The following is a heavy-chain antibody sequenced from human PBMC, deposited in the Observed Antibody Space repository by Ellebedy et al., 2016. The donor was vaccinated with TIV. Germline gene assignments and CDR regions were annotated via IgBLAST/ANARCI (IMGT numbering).Heavy chain of an antibody. D-gene: IGHD4/OR15-4a*01. Sequence: PGGSLRLSCAASGFTFSSYGMHWVRQAPGKGLEWVAVIWYDESNEYYADSVKGRFTISRDNSKNTLYLHMNALRAEDTAVFYCAKRASEDYFFDYWGQGTPVTVSS. CDR1: GFTFSSYG. J-gene: IGHJ4*02. V-gene: IGHV3-33*06. CDR3: AKRASEDYFFDY. CDR2: IWYDESNE.